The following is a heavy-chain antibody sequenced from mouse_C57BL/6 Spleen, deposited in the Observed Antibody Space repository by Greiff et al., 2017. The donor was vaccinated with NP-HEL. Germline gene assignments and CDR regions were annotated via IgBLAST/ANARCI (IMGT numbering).Heavy chain of an antibody. V-gene: IGHV1-74*01. J-gene: IGHJ1*03. CDR1: GYTFTSYW. D-gene: IGHD1-1*01. CDR2: IHPSDSDT. Sequence: QVQLKQPGAELVKPGASVKVSCKASGYTFTSYWMHWVKQRPGQGLEWIGRIHPSDSDTNYNQKFKGKATLTVDKSSSTAYMQLSSLTSEDSAVYYCAIAYYYGDWYFDVWGTGTTVTVSS. CDR3: AIAYYYGDWYFDV.